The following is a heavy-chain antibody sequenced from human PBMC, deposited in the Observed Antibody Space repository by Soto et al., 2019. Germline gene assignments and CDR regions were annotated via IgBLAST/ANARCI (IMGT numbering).Heavy chain of an antibody. D-gene: IGHD3-3*01. J-gene: IGHJ4*02. CDR1: GFIVSTNY. Sequence: EVQLVESGGGLIPPGGSLRLSCAASGFIVSTNYMSWVRQAPGKGLEWVSIIYTGGSAYYRDSVKGRFTISRDTSKNALYLQMNSLRDEDTAVYYCARDKSPTEMAFGHWGQGTLVTVSS. CDR2: IYTGGSA. V-gene: IGHV3-53*01. CDR3: ARDKSPTEMAFGH.